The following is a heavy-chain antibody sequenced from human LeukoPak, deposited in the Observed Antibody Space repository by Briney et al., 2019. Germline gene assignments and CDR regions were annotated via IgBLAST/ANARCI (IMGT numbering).Heavy chain of an antibody. J-gene: IGHJ6*03. D-gene: IGHD3-16*01. CDR3: ARGYGGIYYYYMDV. Sequence: SETLSLTCTVSGGSMSSYYWSWIRQPPGKGLEWIGYIYYSGSTNYNPSLKSRVTISVDTSKNQFSLDLSSVTAADTAVYYCARGYGGIYYYYMDVWGKGTTVTVSS. CDR1: GGSMSSYY. CDR2: IYYSGST. V-gene: IGHV4-59*01.